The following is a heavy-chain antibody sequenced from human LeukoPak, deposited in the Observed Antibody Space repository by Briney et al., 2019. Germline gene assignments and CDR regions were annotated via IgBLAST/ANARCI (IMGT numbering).Heavy chain of an antibody. Sequence: SETLSLTCTVSGGSISGSSYYWGWIRQPPGKGLEWIGSIYYSGSTYYNPSLKSRVTISVDTSKNQFSLKLSSVTAADTAVYYCARHVHSVVEWLFSPYYYYYGMDVWGQGTTVTVSS. CDR1: GGSISGSSYY. CDR3: ARHVHSVVEWLFSPYYYYYGMDV. V-gene: IGHV4-39*01. J-gene: IGHJ6*02. CDR2: IYYSGST. D-gene: IGHD3-3*01.